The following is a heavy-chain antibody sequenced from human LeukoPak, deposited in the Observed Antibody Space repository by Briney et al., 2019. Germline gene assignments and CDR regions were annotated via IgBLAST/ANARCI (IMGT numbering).Heavy chain of an antibody. CDR2: ISSSRSYT. CDR1: GFTFSDYY. V-gene: IGHV3-11*05. Sequence: GGSLRLSCAASGFTFSDYYMSWIRQAPGKGLEWASYISSSRSYTKNADSVKGRFTISRDNAKNSLNLQMNSLRAEDTAVYYCARGGLRGAPFDYWGQGTLVTVSS. D-gene: IGHD3-10*01. J-gene: IGHJ4*02. CDR3: ARGGLRGAPFDY.